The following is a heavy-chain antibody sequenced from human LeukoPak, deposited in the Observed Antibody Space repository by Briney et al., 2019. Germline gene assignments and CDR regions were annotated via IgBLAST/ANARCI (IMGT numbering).Heavy chain of an antibody. CDR2: INPNSGGT. Sequence: ASVKVSCKASGGTFSSYAISWVRQAPGQGLAWVGRINPNSGGTDYAQKFQGRVTMTRVTSISTAYLEVTRLTSDDTAVYFCVRDMIAAAGAGGWGQGTLVTVSS. D-gene: IGHD6-13*01. J-gene: IGHJ4*02. V-gene: IGHV1-2*02. CDR3: VRDMIAAAGAGG. CDR1: GGTFSSYA.